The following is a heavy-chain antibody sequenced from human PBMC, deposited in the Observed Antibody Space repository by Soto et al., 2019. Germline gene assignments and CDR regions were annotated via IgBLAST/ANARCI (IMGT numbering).Heavy chain of an antibody. CDR2: ISSSSSTI. CDR3: ARGGAIFGVVIPPFDY. J-gene: IGHJ4*02. V-gene: IGHV3-48*01. CDR1: GFTFSSYS. D-gene: IGHD3-3*01. Sequence: VQLVESGGGLVQPGGSLRLSCAASGFTFSSYSMNWVRQAPGKGLEWVSYISSSSSTIYYADSVKGRFTISRDNAKNSLYLQMNSLRAEDTAVYYCARGGAIFGVVIPPFDYWGQGTLVTVSS.